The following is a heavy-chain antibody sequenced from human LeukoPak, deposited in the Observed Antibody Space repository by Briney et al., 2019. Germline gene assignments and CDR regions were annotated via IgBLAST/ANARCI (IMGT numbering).Heavy chain of an antibody. V-gene: IGHV3-30*02. CDR3: AKAGSGSYRWYYFDY. CDR1: GLTFSSYG. CDR2: IRYDGSNK. J-gene: IGHJ4*02. Sequence: GGSLRLSCAASGLTFSSYGMHWVRQAPGKGLEWVAFIRYDGSNKYYADSVKGRFTISRDNSKNTLYLQMNSLRAEDTAVYYCAKAGSGSYRWYYFDYWGQGTLVTVSS. D-gene: IGHD1-26*01.